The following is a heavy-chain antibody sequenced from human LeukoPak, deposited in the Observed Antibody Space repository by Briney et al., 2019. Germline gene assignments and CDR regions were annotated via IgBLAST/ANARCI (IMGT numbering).Heavy chain of an antibody. Sequence: SETLSLTCTASGGSIISGAYYWSWIRQHPGKGLEWIAYVHYSGSTYYNPSLKSRFTISVDTSQNQFSLKLRSVTAADTAVYYCAGDSGNSAFDYWGQGTLVTVSS. D-gene: IGHD4-23*01. J-gene: IGHJ4*02. CDR3: AGDSGNSAFDY. CDR1: GGSIISGAYY. V-gene: IGHV4-31*03. CDR2: VHYSGST.